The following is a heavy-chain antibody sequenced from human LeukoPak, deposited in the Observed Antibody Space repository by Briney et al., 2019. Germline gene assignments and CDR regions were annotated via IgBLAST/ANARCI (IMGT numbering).Heavy chain of an antibody. V-gene: IGHV3-23*01. CDR2: ISGSGGNT. J-gene: IGHJ3*02. CDR3: AKKGRGNDAFDI. CDR1: GFNFNIYA. D-gene: IGHD3-16*01. Sequence: GGSLRLSCVASGFNFNIYAMHWVRQAPGKGLEWVSGISGSGGNTYYADSVKGRFTISRDNSKNTLYVQMNSLRPEDTAVYYCAKKGRGNDAFDIWGQGTVVTVSS.